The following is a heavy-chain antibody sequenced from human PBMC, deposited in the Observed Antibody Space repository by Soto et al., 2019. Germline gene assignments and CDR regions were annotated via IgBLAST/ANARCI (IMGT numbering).Heavy chain of an antibody. D-gene: IGHD2-8*01. Sequence: GASVKVSCKGSGGTFRGYAISWVGQAPGQGLEWMGGIIPIFGTANYTQKFQGRVTITADESTSTAYMELSSLRSEDTAVYYCARDGNGIQPVAWGQGTLVTVSS. V-gene: IGHV1-69*01. J-gene: IGHJ4*02. CDR2: IIPIFGTA. CDR3: ARDGNGIQPVA. CDR1: GGTFRGYA.